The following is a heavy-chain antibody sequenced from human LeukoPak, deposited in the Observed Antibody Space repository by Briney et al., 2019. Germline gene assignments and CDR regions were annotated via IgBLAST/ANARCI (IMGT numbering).Heavy chain of an antibody. Sequence: ASVTVSCKASGYTFTIYDINWMRQATGQGLEWMGWMSPNSGNTGYAQKFQGRVTITRNTSISTAYMELSSLRSEDTAVYYCARVRDDFWSGYDAFDIWGQGTMVTVSS. J-gene: IGHJ3*02. CDR1: GYTFTIYD. CDR3: ARVRDDFWSGYDAFDI. D-gene: IGHD3-3*01. V-gene: IGHV1-8*01. CDR2: MSPNSGNT.